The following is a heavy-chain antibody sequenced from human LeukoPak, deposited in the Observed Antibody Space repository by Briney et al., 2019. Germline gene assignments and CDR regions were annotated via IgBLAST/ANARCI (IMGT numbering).Heavy chain of an antibody. Sequence: PSETLSLTCTVSGYSISSGSYWGWIRQPPGKELEWIVNIYHSGSTYYNPSLKSRVTISVDTSKNQFSLKLSSVTAADTAVYYCARVTIRSGSPLHAFDIWGQGTMVTVSS. J-gene: IGHJ3*02. D-gene: IGHD3-22*01. CDR1: GYSISSGSY. CDR2: IYHSGST. CDR3: ARVTIRSGSPLHAFDI. V-gene: IGHV4-38-2*02.